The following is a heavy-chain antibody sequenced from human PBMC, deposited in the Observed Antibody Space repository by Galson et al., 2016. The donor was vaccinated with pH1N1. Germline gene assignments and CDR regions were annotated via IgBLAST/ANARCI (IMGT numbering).Heavy chain of an antibody. CDR1: GFTFSYYW. CDR3: AREIYGSGSY. D-gene: IGHD3-10*01. V-gene: IGHV3-7*01. J-gene: IGHJ4*02. Sequence: SLRLSCAASGFTFSYYWMTWVRQAPGKGLEWVANIRPDGSEKHYVDSVKGRFTISRDNAKNSVYLQMNSLRAEDTAVYYCAREIYGSGSYWGQGTLVTVSS. CDR2: IRPDGSEK.